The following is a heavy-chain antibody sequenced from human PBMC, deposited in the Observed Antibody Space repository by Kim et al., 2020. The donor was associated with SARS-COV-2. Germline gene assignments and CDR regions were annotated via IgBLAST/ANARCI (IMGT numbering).Heavy chain of an antibody. CDR3: ATEYCSRTRCYTGGFDY. D-gene: IGHD2-2*02. J-gene: IGHJ4*02. Sequence: PVKGRITISRDDSKNTLYLQMNSLKTEDTAVYYCATEYCSRTRCYTGGFDYWGQGTLVTVSS. V-gene: IGHV3-15*01.